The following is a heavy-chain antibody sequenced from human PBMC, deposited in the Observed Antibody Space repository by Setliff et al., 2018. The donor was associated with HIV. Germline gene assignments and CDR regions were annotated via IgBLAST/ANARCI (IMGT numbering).Heavy chain of an antibody. Sequence: SETLSLTCPVSGGYLSNHHWIWIRQPPGKGLEWIGEINHSGRTKYNPSLKSRVTMSVDTSKNQFSLKLKSVTAADTAVYYCAREDTTGYYSLSAFDIWGQGTLVTVSS. CDR3: AREDTTGYYSLSAFDI. J-gene: IGHJ3*02. CDR2: INHSGRT. V-gene: IGHV4-34*01. CDR1: GGYLSNHH. D-gene: IGHD3-22*01.